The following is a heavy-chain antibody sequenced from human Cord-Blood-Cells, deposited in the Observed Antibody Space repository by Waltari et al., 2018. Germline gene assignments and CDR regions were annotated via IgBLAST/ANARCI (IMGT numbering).Heavy chain of an antibody. CDR3: ATGLVRYCGGVCYSAFDI. CDR2: FDPEDGET. V-gene: IGHV1-24*01. CDR1: GYTLTELS. Sequence: QVQLVQSGAEVKKPGASVKVSCKVSGYTLTELSMHWVRQAPGKGLEWMGGFDPEDGETIYAQKFQGRVTMTEDTSTDTAYMELSSLRSEDTAVYYCATGLVRYCGGVCYSAFDIWGQGTMVTVSS. J-gene: IGHJ3*02. D-gene: IGHD2-21*02.